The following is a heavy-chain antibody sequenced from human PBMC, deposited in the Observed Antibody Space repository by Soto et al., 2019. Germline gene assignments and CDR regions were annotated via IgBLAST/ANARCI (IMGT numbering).Heavy chain of an antibody. V-gene: IGHV1-69*13. J-gene: IGHJ4*02. Sequence: GASVKVSCKASGGTFSSYASSWVRQAPGQGLEWMGGIIPIFGTANYAQKFQGRVTITADESTSTAYMELSSLRSEDTAVYYCARGTIGDYYDSSGYYYVLDYWGQGTLVPLSP. CDR3: ARGTIGDYYDSSGYYYVLDY. D-gene: IGHD3-22*01. CDR2: IIPIFGTA. CDR1: GGTFSSYA.